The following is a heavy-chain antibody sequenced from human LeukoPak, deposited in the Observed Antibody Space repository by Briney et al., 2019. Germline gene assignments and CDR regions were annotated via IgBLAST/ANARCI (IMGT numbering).Heavy chain of an antibody. D-gene: IGHD3-10*01. Sequence: SETLSLTCAVYGGSFSGYYWSWIRQPPGKGLEWIGEINHSGSTNYNPSLKSRVTISVDTSKNQFSLKLSSVTAADTAVYYCARESYYYGSGSPRDAFDIWGQGAMVTVSS. V-gene: IGHV4-34*01. CDR2: INHSGST. CDR3: ARESYYYGSGSPRDAFDI. CDR1: GGSFSGYY. J-gene: IGHJ3*02.